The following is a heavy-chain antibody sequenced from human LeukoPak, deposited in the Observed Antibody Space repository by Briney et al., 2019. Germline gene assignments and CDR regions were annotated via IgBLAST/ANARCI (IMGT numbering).Heavy chain of an antibody. CDR2: IIPIFGTA. D-gene: IGHD4-17*01. J-gene: IGHJ6*02. V-gene: IGHV1-69*13. CDR3: ANGDYPHPYYYGMDV. CDR1: GGTFSSYA. Sequence: WASVKVSCKASGGTFSSYAISWVRQAPGQGLEWMGGIIPIFGTANYAQKFQGRVTITADESTSTAYMELSSLGSEDTAVYYCANGDYPHPYYYGMDVWGQGTTVTVSS.